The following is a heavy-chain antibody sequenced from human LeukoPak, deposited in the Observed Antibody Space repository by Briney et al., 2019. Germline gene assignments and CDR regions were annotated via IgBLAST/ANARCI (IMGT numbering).Heavy chain of an antibody. V-gene: IGHV1-2*02. CDR3: ARGYSSGWDYYYYYYYMDV. CDR2: INPNSGGT. CDR1: GYTFTGYY. J-gene: IGHJ6*03. D-gene: IGHD6-19*01. Sequence: GASVKVSCKASGYTFTGYYMHWVRQAPGQGLEWMGWINPNSGGTNYAQKFQGRVTMTRDTSISTAYMELSRLRSEDTAVYYCARGYSSGWDYYYYYYYMDVWGKGTTVTVSS.